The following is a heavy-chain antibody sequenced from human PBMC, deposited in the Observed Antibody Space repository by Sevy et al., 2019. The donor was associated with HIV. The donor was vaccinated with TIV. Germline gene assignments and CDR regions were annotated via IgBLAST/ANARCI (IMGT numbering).Heavy chain of an antibody. V-gene: IGHV3-7*01. J-gene: IGHJ4*02. CDR3: ARGPESPYYDILTGYYRGGELGDY. CDR2: IKQDGSEK. D-gene: IGHD3-9*01. CDR1: GFTFSSYW. Sequence: GSLRLSCAASGFTFSSYWMSWVRQTPGKGLEWVANIKQDGSEKYYVDSVKDRFTISRDNAKNSLYLQMNSLRAEDTAVYYCARGPESPYYDILTGYYRGGELGDYWGQGTLVTVSS.